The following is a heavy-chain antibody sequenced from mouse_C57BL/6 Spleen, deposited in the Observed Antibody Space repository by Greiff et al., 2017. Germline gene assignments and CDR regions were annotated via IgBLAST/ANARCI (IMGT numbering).Heavy chain of an antibody. V-gene: IGHV1-66*01. CDR1: GYSFTSYY. CDR3: VSHSYYGSSHWYFDV. D-gene: IGHD1-1*01. Sequence: QVQLQQSGPELVKPGASVKISCKASGYSFTSYYIHWVKQRPGQGLEWIGWIYPGSGNTKYNEKFKGKATLTADTYSSTAYMQLSSLTSEDSAVYYCVSHSYYGSSHWYFDVWGTGTTVTVSS. CDR2: IYPGSGNT. J-gene: IGHJ1*03.